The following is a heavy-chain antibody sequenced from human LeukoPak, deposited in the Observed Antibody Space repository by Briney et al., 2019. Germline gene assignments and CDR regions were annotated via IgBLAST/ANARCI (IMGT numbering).Heavy chain of an antibody. Sequence: SETLSLTCSVSGGSISSYYWSWIRQPPGKGLEWIACIYYSGRTNYNPSLKSRVTTSVDTSRNQFSLKLSSVTAADTAAYYCARGNGNYYYYGMDVWGQGTTVTVS. J-gene: IGHJ6*02. V-gene: IGHV4-59*01. D-gene: IGHD1-1*01. CDR1: GGSISSYY. CDR3: ARGNGNYYYYGMDV. CDR2: IYYSGRT.